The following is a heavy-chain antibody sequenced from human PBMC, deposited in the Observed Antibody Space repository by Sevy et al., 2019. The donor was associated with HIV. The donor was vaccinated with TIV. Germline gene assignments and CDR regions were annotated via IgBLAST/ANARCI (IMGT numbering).Heavy chain of an antibody. Sequence: GGSLRLSCAASGITFTNAWMPWVRQAPGKGLEWVGRIKSNTDGGTTAYAAPVKGRFTISRDDSKSTLFLQMHSLKTDDTAVYYCATKGNFWSGYQYFDYWGQGTLVTVSS. D-gene: IGHD3-3*01. J-gene: IGHJ4*02. CDR1: GITFTNAW. V-gene: IGHV3-15*01. CDR3: ATKGNFWSGYQYFDY. CDR2: IKSNTDGGTT.